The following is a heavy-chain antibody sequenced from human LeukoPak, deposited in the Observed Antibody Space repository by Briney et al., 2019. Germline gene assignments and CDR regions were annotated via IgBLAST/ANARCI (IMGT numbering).Heavy chain of an antibody. Sequence: GGSLRLSCAASGFTFSSYGMHGVRQAPGKGLEWVAVISYDGSNKYYADSVRGRFTMSRDNSRNMVYLQLNSLRPEDTAVYYCASTKIAVAALDYWGQGTLVTVSS. V-gene: IGHV3-30*03. CDR2: ISYDGSNK. CDR3: ASTKIAVAALDY. CDR1: GFTFSSYG. D-gene: IGHD6-19*01. J-gene: IGHJ4*02.